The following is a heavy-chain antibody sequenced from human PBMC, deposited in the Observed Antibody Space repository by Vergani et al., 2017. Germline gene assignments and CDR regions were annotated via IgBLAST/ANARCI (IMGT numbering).Heavy chain of an antibody. CDR2: IYTSGST. CDR3: ARVPYYYYYMDV. CDR1: GGSISSGSYY. Sequence: QVQLQESGPGLVKPSQTLSLTCTVSGGSISSGSYYWSWIRQPAGKGLEWIGRIYTSGSTNYNPSLKSRVTISVDTSKNQFSLKLSAVTAADTAVYDCARVPYYYYYMDVWGKGTTVTVSS. V-gene: IGHV4-61*02. J-gene: IGHJ6*03.